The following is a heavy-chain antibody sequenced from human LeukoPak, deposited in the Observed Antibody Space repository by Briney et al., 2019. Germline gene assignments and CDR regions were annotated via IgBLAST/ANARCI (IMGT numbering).Heavy chain of an antibody. J-gene: IGHJ4*02. V-gene: IGHV3-33*01. CDR1: GVTFSRYG. D-gene: IGHD2-15*01. CDR2: IWYDGSYK. Sequence: PGGSLRLSCVASGVTFSRYGMHWVRQAPGKGLEWVAVIWYDGSYKYYADSVKGRFTISRDNTKTTLYLQMNSLRAEVTAVYYCARDWKYCSGGTCYGGFDYWGQGTLVTVSS. CDR3: ARDWKYCSGGTCYGGFDY.